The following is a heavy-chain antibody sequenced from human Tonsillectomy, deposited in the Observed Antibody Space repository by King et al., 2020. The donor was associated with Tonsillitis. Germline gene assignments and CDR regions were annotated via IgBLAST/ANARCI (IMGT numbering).Heavy chain of an antibody. D-gene: IGHD5-18*01. J-gene: IGHJ4*02. V-gene: IGHV4-39*01. CDR1: GGSISSSSYY. Sequence: QLQESGPGLVKPSETLSLTGTVSGGSISSSSYYWGWIRQPPGKGLEWFGSIYSSGSTYYNPSLTSRVTTSVDTSKNQFSLKLSSVTAADTAVYYCARLLPRQYSYGYYFDYWGQGTLVTVSS. CDR3: ARLLPRQYSYGYYFDY. CDR2: IYSSGST.